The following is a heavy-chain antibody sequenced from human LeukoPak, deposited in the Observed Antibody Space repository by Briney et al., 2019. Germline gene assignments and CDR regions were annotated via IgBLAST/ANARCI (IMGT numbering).Heavy chain of an antibody. CDR2: LSHSGGGA. D-gene: IGHD3-9*01. V-gene: IGHV3-23*01. J-gene: IGHJ4*02. Sequence: GGSLRLSCAGSGFSFSTYVLSWVRQAPGKGLEWVSSLSHSGGGAYYTDSVKGRFTISRDNSKSTLYLHMNSLRVGDTAVYFCAKLGFLTGSFDSWGQGTLVSVSS. CDR3: AKLGFLTGSFDS. CDR1: GFSFSTYV.